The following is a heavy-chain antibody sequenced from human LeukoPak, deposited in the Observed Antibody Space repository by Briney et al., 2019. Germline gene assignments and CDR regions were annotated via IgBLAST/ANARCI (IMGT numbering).Heavy chain of an antibody. CDR1: GYTFTGYY. CDR2: INPNSGGT. J-gene: IGHJ4*02. D-gene: IGHD3-3*01. V-gene: IGHV1-2*02. Sequence: ASVKVACKASGYTFTGYYMDWVRQAPGQGLEWMGWINPNSGGTNYAQKFQGRVTMTRDTSISTAYMELSRLRSDDTAVYYCARVPKIGDYFDYWGQGTLVTVSS. CDR3: ARVPKIGDYFDY.